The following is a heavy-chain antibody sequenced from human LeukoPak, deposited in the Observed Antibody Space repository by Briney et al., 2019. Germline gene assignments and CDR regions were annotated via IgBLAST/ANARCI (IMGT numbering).Heavy chain of an antibody. CDR2: INPSGGST. Sequence: ASVKVSCKASGYTFTDYYVHWVRQAPGQGLEWMGIINPSGGSTSYAQKFQGRVTMTRDTSTSTVYMELSSLRSEDTAVYYCARDQRYLSSSWTRPRGMDVWGQGTTVTVSS. J-gene: IGHJ6*02. CDR1: GYTFTDYY. D-gene: IGHD6-13*01. CDR3: ARDQRYLSSSWTRPRGMDV. V-gene: IGHV1-46*01.